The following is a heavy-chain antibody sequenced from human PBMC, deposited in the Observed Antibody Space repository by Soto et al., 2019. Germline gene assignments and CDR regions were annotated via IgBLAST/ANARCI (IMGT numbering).Heavy chain of an antibody. CDR1: GGSISSYY. J-gene: IGHJ4*02. CDR2: IYYSGST. V-gene: IGHV4-59*01. D-gene: IGHD4-17*01. CDR3: ARVLTYYGDRYYFDY. Sequence: SETLSLTCTVSGGSISSYYWSWIRQPPGKGLEWIGYIYYSGSTNYNPSLKSRVTISVDTSKNQFSLKLSSVTAADTALYYCARVLTYYGDRYYFDYWGQGTLVTVSS.